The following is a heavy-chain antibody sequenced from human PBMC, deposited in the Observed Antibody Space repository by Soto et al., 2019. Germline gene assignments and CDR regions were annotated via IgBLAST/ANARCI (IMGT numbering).Heavy chain of an antibody. J-gene: IGHJ4*02. CDR3: AKAGVSKYCSSISCYLAY. D-gene: IGHD2-2*01. CDR1: GFTFSSYW. CDR2: INSDGSST. Sequence: GGSLRLSCAASGFTFSSYWMHWVRQAPGKGLVWVSRINSDGSSTSYADSVKGRFTISRDNSKSTLYLQMNSLRAEDTAVYYCAKAGVSKYCSSISCYLAYWGQGTLVTVSS. V-gene: IGHV3-74*01.